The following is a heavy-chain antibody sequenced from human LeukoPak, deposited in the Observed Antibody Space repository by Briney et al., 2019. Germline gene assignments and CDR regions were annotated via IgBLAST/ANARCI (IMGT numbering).Heavy chain of an antibody. CDR3: ARGKYFYGSGSYYPFDY. D-gene: IGHD3-10*01. V-gene: IGHV4-34*01. CDR1: GGSFSGDF. CDR2: IKHDGST. J-gene: IGHJ4*02. Sequence: SETLSLTCAVYGGSFSGDFWSWLRQSPGKGLEWIGEIKHDGSTTYNPSLESRVTMSLDTSTNQISLEMTSVTAADTAVYYCARGKYFYGSGSYYPFDYWGQGTLVTVSS.